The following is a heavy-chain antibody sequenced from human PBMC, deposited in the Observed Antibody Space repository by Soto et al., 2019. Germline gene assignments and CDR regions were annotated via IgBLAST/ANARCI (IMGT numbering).Heavy chain of an antibody. CDR1: GYTFTSYG. D-gene: IGHD3-22*01. CDR2: ISAYNGNT. J-gene: IGHJ6*02. V-gene: IGHV1-18*01. Sequence: QVQLVQSGAEVKKPGASVKVSCKASGYTFTSYGISWVRQAPGQGLEWMGWISAYNGNTNYAQKLPGRVTMTTDTATSTAYMELRSLRSNDTVVDYCARYDILSEQPDYFFDEIAVGGQCTTVTVSS. CDR3: ARYDILSEQPDYFFDEIAV.